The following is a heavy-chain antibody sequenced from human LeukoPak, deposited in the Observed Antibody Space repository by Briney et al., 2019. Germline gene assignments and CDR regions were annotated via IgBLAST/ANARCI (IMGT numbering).Heavy chain of an antibody. V-gene: IGHV4-59*01. D-gene: IGHD4/OR15-4a*01. CDR2: IYYSGST. Sequence: ASETLSLTCTVSGGSISSYYWSWIRQPPGKGLEWIGYIYYSGSTNYNPSLKSRVTISVDTSKNQFSLKLSSVTAADTAVYYCARGGASSNWFDPWGQGTLVTVSS. CDR1: GGSISSYY. CDR3: ARGGASSNWFDP. J-gene: IGHJ5*02.